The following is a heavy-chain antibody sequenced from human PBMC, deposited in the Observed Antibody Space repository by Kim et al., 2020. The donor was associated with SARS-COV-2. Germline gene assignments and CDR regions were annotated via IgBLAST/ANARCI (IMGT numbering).Heavy chain of an antibody. D-gene: IGHD3-3*01. CDR2: IHSGGDT. J-gene: IGHJ6*02. CDR3: ARGIFYYYGMDV. CDR1: GFKIISNY. Sequence: GGSLRLSCVASGFKIISNYMTWVRQAPGEGLEWVSVIHSGGDTYYADSVRGRFTISRDISKNTLYLQMNNLRAEDTAVYHCARGIFYYYGMDVWGHGTTVSVSS. V-gene: IGHV3-53*01.